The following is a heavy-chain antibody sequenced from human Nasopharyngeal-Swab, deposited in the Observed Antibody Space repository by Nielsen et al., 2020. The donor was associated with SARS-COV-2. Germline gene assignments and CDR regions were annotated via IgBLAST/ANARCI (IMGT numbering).Heavy chain of an antibody. Sequence: SETLSLTCTVSGGSISSYYWSWIRQPPGKGLEWIGYIYYSRSTNYNPSLKSRVTISVDTSKNQFSLKLSSVTAADTAVYYCAREGYGRSNAFDIWGQGTMVTVSS. CDR3: AREGYGRSNAFDI. D-gene: IGHD5-18*01. V-gene: IGHV4-59*01. J-gene: IGHJ3*02. CDR2: IYYSRST. CDR1: GGSISSYY.